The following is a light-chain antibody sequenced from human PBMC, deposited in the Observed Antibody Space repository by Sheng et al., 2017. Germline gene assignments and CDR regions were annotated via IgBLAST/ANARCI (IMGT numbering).Light chain of an antibody. Sequence: EIVLTQSPGTLSLSPGETGTLSCRASQTVSKRYLAWYQQKPGQAPRLLIYGASDRATDIPDRFSGSGSGTDFTLAISRLEPEDFAVYYCQQYATSPWTFGPGT. V-gene: IGKV3-20*01. CDR3: QQYATSPWT. J-gene: IGKJ1*01. CDR2: GAS. CDR1: QTVSKRY.